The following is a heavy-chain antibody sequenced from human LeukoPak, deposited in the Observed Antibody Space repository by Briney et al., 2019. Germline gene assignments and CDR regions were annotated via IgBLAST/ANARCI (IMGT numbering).Heavy chain of an antibody. Sequence: ASVKVSCKASGYTLTSYYMHWVRQAPGQGLEWMGIINPSGGSTGYAQKFQGRVTMTRDMSTSTVYMELSRLRSDDTAVYYCAKDYHSRGYYDGSGYYVGAFDIWGQGTMVTVSS. CDR1: GYTLTSYY. V-gene: IGHV1-46*01. CDR2: INPSGGST. J-gene: IGHJ3*02. CDR3: AKDYHSRGYYDGSGYYVGAFDI. D-gene: IGHD3-22*01.